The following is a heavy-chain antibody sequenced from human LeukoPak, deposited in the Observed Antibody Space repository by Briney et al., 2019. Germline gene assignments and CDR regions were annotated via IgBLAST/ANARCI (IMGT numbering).Heavy chain of an antibody. Sequence: PGGSLRLSCAASGFTFSTYAMTWVRQAPGKGLEWVSAIGGSTYYADSVKGRFTISRDNSKSTLFLQMNSLRTEDTAVYYCAKGGARGVPAHFDYWGQGALVTVSS. V-gene: IGHV3-23*01. J-gene: IGHJ4*02. D-gene: IGHD2-2*01. CDR1: GFTFSTYA. CDR2: IGGST. CDR3: AKGGARGVPAHFDY.